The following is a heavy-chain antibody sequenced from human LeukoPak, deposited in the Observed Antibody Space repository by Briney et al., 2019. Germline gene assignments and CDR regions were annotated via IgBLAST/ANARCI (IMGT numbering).Heavy chain of an antibody. CDR3: ARVGAFSSSWLLY. V-gene: IGHV3-30*03. D-gene: IGHD6-13*01. CDR1: GFTFSNYG. CDR2: ISYDGSNK. J-gene: IGHJ4*02. Sequence: PGGSLRLSCAASGFTFSNYGMHWVRQAPGKGLEGVAVISYDGSNKYYADSVKGRFTISRDNAKNSLYLQMNSLRAEDTAVYYCARVGAFSSSWLLYWGQGTLVTVSS.